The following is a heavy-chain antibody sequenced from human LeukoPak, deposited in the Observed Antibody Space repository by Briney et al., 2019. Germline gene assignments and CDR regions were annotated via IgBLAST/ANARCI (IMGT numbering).Heavy chain of an antibody. CDR2: INPNSGGT. J-gene: IGHJ4*02. Sequence: GASVKVSCKASGYTFTGYYMHWVRRAPGQGLEWMGWINPNSGGTNYAQKFQGRVTMTRDTSISTAYMELSRLRSDDTAVYYCARDRLGVFGVVMTFDYWGQGTLVTVSS. V-gene: IGHV1-2*02. D-gene: IGHD3-3*01. CDR1: GYTFTGYY. CDR3: ARDRLGVFGVVMTFDY.